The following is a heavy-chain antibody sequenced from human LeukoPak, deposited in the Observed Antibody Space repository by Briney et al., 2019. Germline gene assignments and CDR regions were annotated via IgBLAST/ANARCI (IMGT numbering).Heavy chain of an antibody. V-gene: IGHV1-69*13. D-gene: IGHD4-11*01. CDR2: IIPIFGTA. Sequence: SVKVSCKASGGTFSSYAISWVRQAPGQGLEWMGGIIPIFGTANYAQKFQGRVTITADESTSTAYMELSSLRSEDTAVYFCAREVTHHVYYGMDVWGQGTTVTVSS. J-gene: IGHJ6*02. CDR1: GGTFSSYA. CDR3: AREVTHHVYYGMDV.